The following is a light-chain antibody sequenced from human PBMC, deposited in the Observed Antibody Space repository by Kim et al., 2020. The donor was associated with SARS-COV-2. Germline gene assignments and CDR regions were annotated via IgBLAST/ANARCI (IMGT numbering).Light chain of an antibody. V-gene: IGKV3-15*01. J-gene: IGKJ5*01. CDR2: GAS. Sequence: EIVMTQSPATLSVSPGERVTRSCRASQSFTSNLAWYQQKPGQAPRLLIYGASTRATGFPARFTGSGSGTEFTLSISSLQSEDFAIYYCQQYNSWPITFGQGTRLEIK. CDR3: QQYNSWPIT. CDR1: QSFTSN.